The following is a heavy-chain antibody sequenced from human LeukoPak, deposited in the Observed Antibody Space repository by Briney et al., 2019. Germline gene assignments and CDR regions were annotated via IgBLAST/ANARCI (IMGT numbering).Heavy chain of an antibody. J-gene: IGHJ6*02. V-gene: IGHV4-34*01. Sequence: SETLSLTCAVYGGSFSGYYWSWIRQPPGKGLEWIGEINHSGSTNYNPSLKSRVTISVDTSKNQFSLKLSSVTAADTAVYYCARIPVSGYSNYYYYYGMDVWGQGTTGTVSS. D-gene: IGHD3-3*01. CDR1: GGSFSGYY. CDR3: ARIPVSGYSNYYYYYGMDV. CDR2: INHSGST.